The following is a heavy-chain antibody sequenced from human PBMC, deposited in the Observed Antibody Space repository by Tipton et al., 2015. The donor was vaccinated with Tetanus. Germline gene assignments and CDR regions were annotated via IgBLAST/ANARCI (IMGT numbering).Heavy chain of an antibody. D-gene: IGHD3-3*01. CDR1: GGSISSYY. CDR3: AGVLRSESVGWFDP. J-gene: IGHJ5*02. V-gene: IGHV4-4*07. Sequence: TLSLTCTISGGSISSYYWSWIRQPAGKGLEWIGRIYSSGSTHYNPSLKSRVTMSLDTSKTQFSLRLSSVTAADTAVYYCAGVLRSESVGWFDPWGQGTLVTVSS. CDR2: IYSSGST.